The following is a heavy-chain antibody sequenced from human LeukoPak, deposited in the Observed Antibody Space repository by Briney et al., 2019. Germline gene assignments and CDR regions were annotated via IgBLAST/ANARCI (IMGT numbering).Heavy chain of an antibody. D-gene: IGHD2-21*02. CDR3: ARPLAYCGGDCYTPDAFDI. Sequence: SETLSLTCAVYGGSFSGYYWSWLRQPPGKGLEWIGEINHSGSTNYNPSLKSRVTISVDTSKNQFSLTLSSVTAADTAVYYCARPLAYCGGDCYTPDAFDIWGQGTMVTVSS. J-gene: IGHJ3*02. V-gene: IGHV4-34*01. CDR2: INHSGST. CDR1: GGSFSGYY.